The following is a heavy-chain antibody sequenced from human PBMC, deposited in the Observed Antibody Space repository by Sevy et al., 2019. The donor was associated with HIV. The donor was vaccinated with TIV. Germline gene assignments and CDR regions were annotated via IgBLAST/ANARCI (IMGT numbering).Heavy chain of an antibody. D-gene: IGHD2-8*02. J-gene: IGHJ4*02. V-gene: IGHV1-2*02. CDR1: GYTFSDYY. CDR3: AGEGFPLAAGTGGNSGFDY. CDR2: INVNSGGT. Sequence: ASVKVSCKASGYTFSDYYMHWVRQAPGQGLEWMGWINVNSGGTNYARDFRGRVTMARDTSISTAYMELIGLTFDDTAVCYGAGEGFPLAAGTGGNSGFDYWGQGTLVTVSS.